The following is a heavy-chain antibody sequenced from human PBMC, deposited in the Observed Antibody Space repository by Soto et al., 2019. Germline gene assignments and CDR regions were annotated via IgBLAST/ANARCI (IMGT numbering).Heavy chain of an antibody. J-gene: IGHJ3*02. CDR2: IYSGGST. Sequence: EVQLVESGGGLVQPGGSLRLSCAASGFTVSINYMKWVRQAPGKGLEWVSVIYSGGSTYYADSVRGRFTISRDNSKNTLYLQMNSLRAEDTAVYYCARGGSITMTTDAFAIWGQGTMVNVSS. CDR3: ARGGSITMTTDAFAI. CDR1: GFTVSINY. D-gene: IGHD3-3*01. V-gene: IGHV3-66*01.